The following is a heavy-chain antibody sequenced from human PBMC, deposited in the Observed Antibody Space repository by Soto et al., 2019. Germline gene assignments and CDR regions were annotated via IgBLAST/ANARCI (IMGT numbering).Heavy chain of an antibody. Sequence: GGSLRLSCKASGFTFSRYEMNWVRQAPGKGLEWVSYISSSGGGIYYADSVKGRFTISRDNAKDSLYLQMNSLRVEDTAVYYCERDDIGLSMSVWGQGTLVTVSS. J-gene: IGHJ4*02. V-gene: IGHV3-48*03. CDR3: ERDDIGLSMSV. CDR2: ISSSGGGI. D-gene: IGHD3-10*02. CDR1: GFTFSRYE.